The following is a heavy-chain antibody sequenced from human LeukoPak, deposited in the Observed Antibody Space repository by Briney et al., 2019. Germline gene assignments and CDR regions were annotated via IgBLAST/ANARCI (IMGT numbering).Heavy chain of an antibody. V-gene: IGHV1-69*05. Sequence: SVKVSCKASGGTFSSYAISWVRQAPGQGLEWMGGIIPIFGTANYAQKFQGRVTITTDESTSTAYMELSSLRSEDTAVYYCATRAPASGAARLAYYYYSMDAWGKGTTVTVSS. D-gene: IGHD6-6*01. J-gene: IGHJ6*03. CDR2: IIPIFGTA. CDR1: GGTFSSYA. CDR3: ATRAPASGAARLAYYYYSMDA.